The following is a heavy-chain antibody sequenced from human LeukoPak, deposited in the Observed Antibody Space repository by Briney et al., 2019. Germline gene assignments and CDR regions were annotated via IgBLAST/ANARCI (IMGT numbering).Heavy chain of an antibody. V-gene: IGHV5-51*01. CDR2: IYPGDSDT. Sequence: GDSLKISCKASGYIFTNSWIGWVRQMPGRGPEWMGVIYPGDSDTRVSPSFQGQVTISADKSISTAYLQWSSLKASDTAMYYCARLVGATRDYWGQGTLVTVSA. CDR1: GYIFTNSW. CDR3: ARLVGATRDY. D-gene: IGHD1-26*01. J-gene: IGHJ4*02.